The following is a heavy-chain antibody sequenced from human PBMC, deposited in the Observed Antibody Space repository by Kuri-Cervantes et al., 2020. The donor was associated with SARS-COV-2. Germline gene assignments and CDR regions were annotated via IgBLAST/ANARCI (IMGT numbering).Heavy chain of an antibody. J-gene: IGHJ3*02. V-gene: IGHV1-2*02. CDR2: INPNSGGT. CDR1: GYTFTGYY. CDR3: ATDGKGTMIVVARDAFDI. D-gene: IGHD3-22*01. Sequence: ASVKVSCKASGYTFTGYYMHWVRQAPGQGLEWMGWINPNSGGTNYAQKFQGRVTMTEDTSTDTAYMELSSLRSEDTAVYYCATDGKGTMIVVARDAFDIWGQGTMVTVSS.